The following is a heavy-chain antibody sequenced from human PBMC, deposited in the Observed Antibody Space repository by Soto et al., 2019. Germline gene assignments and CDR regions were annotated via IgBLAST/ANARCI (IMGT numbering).Heavy chain of an antibody. V-gene: IGHV4-39*01. J-gene: IGHJ6*02. CDR3: ARHFLSEAAADSSYYYGMDV. CDR2: IYYSGST. D-gene: IGHD6-13*01. Sequence: SETLSLTCTVSGGSISSSSYYWGWIRQPPGKGLEWIGSIYYSGSTYYNPSLKSRVTISVDTSKNQFSLKLSSVTAADTAVYYCARHFLSEAAADSSYYYGMDVWGQGTTVTVSS. CDR1: GGSISSSSYY.